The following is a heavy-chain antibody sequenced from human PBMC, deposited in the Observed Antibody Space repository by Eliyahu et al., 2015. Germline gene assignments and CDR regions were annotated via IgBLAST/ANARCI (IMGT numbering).Heavy chain of an antibody. J-gene: IGHJ4*02. V-gene: IGHV3-33*01. CDR3: ARDLSGSGSYAYFDY. CDR1: GFTFSSYG. D-gene: IGHD3-10*01. Sequence: QVQLVESGGGVVQPGRSLRLSCAASGFTFSSYGMHWVRQAPGKGLEWVAVIWYDGSKKYYADSVKGRFTISRDNSKNTLYLEMNSLRAEDTAVYYCARDLSGSGSYAYFDYWGQGTLVTVSS. CDR2: IWYDGSKK.